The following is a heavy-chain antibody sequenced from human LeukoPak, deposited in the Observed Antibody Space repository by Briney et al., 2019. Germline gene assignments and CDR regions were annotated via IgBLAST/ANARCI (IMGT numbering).Heavy chain of an antibody. CDR2: IYYSGST. CDR3: ARFVSSGYPVDY. Sequence: SETLSLTCTVSGGSISSYYWSWIRQSPGKGLEWIGYIYYSGSTGYNPSLKSRITMSVDTSNNRLSLSLSSVTAADTAVYYCARFVSSGYPVDYWGQGTLVTVSS. V-gene: IGHV4-59*01. J-gene: IGHJ4*02. D-gene: IGHD3-22*01. CDR1: GGSISSYY.